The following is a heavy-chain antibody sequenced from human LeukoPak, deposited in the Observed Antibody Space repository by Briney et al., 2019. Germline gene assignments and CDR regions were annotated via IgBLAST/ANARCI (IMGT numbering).Heavy chain of an antibody. Sequence: PGGSLRLSCSASGFTFSRFAMTWVRHLPGKGLEWVSTISGNGLQTLYADSVKGRFSVSRDNSVNIVYLQMDSLRADDSALYSCAKDANYLDSSGYFIPFDYWGPGTLVTVAS. CDR3: AKDANYLDSSGYFIPFDY. D-gene: IGHD3-22*01. J-gene: IGHJ4*02. V-gene: IGHV3-23*01. CDR2: ISGNGLQT. CDR1: GFTFSRFA.